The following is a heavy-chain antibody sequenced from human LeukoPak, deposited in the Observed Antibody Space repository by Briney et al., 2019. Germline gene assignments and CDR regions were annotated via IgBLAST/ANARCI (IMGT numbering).Heavy chain of an antibody. Sequence: ASVKVSCKASGYTFTSYGISWVRQAPGQGLEWMGWISAYNGNTNYAQKLQGRVTMTTDTSTSTAYMELRSLRSDDTAVYYCARVPSRYFDWFFDYWGQGTLVTVSS. CDR2: ISAYNGNT. V-gene: IGHV1-18*01. CDR3: ARVPSRYFDWFFDY. CDR1: GYTFTSYG. D-gene: IGHD3-9*01. J-gene: IGHJ4*02.